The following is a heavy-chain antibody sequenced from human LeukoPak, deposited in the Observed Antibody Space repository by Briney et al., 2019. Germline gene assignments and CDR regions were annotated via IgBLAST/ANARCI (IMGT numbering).Heavy chain of an antibody. CDR3: AKDRYFDWLLFDY. D-gene: IGHD3-9*01. CDR2: ISGSGGST. V-gene: IGHV3-23*01. J-gene: IGHJ4*02. Sequence: GGSLRLSCAASGFTFSSYSMSWVRQAPGKGLEWVSAISGSGGSTYYADSVKGRFTISRDNSKNTLYLQMNSLRAEDTAVYYCAKDRYFDWLLFDYWGQGTLVTVSS. CDR1: GFTFSSYS.